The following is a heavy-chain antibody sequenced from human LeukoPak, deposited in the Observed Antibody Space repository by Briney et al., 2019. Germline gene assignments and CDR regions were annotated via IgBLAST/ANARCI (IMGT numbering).Heavy chain of an antibody. V-gene: IGHV1-8*01. CDR3: SRCLGGGFVNLSDY. CDR2: MNPNSGNT. J-gene: IGHJ4*02. D-gene: IGHD3-16*02. CDR1: GYTFTSYD. Sequence: ASVKVSCKASGYTFTSYDINWVRQAPGQGLEWMGWMNPNSGNTGYAQKFQGRVTITKNTSISTAYMELSSLISEDTAVYYCSRCLGGGFVNLSDYWGQGTLVTVS.